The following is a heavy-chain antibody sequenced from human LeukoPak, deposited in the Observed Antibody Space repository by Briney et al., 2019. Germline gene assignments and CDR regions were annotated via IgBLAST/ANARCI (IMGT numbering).Heavy chain of an antibody. J-gene: IGHJ4*02. CDR1: GFTFSSYA. V-gene: IGHV3-23*01. CDR2: ISASGGST. CDR3: AKGRGYSGYDFFDY. D-gene: IGHD5-12*01. Sequence: GGSLRLSCAASGFTFSSYAMSWVRQAPGKGLEWVSAISASGGSTFYADSVKGRFTISRDNSQNTLYLQMNSLRAEDTALDYCAKGRGYSGYDFFDYWGQGTLVTVSS.